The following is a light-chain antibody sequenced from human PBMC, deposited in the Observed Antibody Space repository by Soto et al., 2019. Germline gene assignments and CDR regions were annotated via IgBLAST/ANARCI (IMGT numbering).Light chain of an antibody. Sequence: DIVLTQSPGTLSLSPGERASLSCRASQNVDTFLAWHQQKPGHSPRLLIYDASKRATGIPARFSGSGSGTDFTLTISSLEPEDFAVYYCQQRNNWPLTFGAGTKVEI. CDR1: QNVDTF. J-gene: IGKJ4*01. CDR2: DAS. V-gene: IGKV3-11*01. CDR3: QQRNNWPLT.